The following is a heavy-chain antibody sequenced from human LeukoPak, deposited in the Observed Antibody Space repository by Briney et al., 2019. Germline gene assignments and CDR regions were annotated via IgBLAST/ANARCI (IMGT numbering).Heavy chain of an antibody. Sequence: GASVKVSCKASGYTFTGYYMHWVRQAPGQGLEWMGWINPNSGGTNYAQKFQGRVTMTRDTSISTAYMELSRLRSDDTAVYYCARTAYYDSNGYYSIDYWGQGTLVTVSS. V-gene: IGHV1-2*02. CDR3: ARTAYYDSNGYYSIDY. CDR1: GYTFTGYY. D-gene: IGHD3-22*01. CDR2: INPNSGGT. J-gene: IGHJ4*02.